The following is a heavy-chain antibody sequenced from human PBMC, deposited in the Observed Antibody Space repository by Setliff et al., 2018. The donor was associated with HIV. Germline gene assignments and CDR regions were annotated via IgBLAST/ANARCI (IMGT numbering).Heavy chain of an antibody. D-gene: IGHD3-22*01. CDR2: IYHTGSS. V-gene: IGHV4-38-2*02. CDR3: ARDVLDLVRSVYGF. Sequence: KPSETLSLTCDVSGFSISSRYYWGWIRQSPGKELEWIGNIYHTGSSYYNPSLNDRATISLETSKNQFSLKLNSVTAADTAVYYCARDVLDLVRSVYGFWGQGIPVTVSS. CDR1: GFSISSRYY. J-gene: IGHJ4*02.